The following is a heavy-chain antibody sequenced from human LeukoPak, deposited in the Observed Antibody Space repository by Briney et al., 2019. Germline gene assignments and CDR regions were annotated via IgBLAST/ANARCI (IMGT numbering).Heavy chain of an antibody. CDR1: GGTFSSYA. CDR2: IIPIFGTA. J-gene: IGHJ4*02. CDR3: ATPDSSGYHLGY. V-gene: IGHV1-69*05. Sequence: ASAKVSCKASGGTFSSYAISWVRQAPGQGLEWMGGIIPIFGTANYAQKFQGRVTITTDESTSTAYMELSSLRSEDTAVYYCATPDSSGYHLGYWGQGTLVTVSS. D-gene: IGHD3-22*01.